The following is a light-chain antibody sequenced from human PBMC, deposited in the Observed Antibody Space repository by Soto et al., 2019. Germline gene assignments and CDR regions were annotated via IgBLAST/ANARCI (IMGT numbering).Light chain of an antibody. Sequence: EVEMSQSPATLSVSPGERATLSCRASQSVITNLAWYQQKSGQAPRLLIYAASTRATDIPARFSGSGSRTEFTLTISNLQSEDFVVYCCQQYNNLLSTFGQGTMVDI. CDR1: QSVITN. CDR2: AAS. CDR3: QQYNNLLST. J-gene: IGKJ1*01. V-gene: IGKV3-15*01.